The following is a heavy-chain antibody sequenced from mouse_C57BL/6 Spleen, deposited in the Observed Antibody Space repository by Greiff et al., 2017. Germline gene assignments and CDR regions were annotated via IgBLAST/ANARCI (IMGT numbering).Heavy chain of an antibody. Sequence: EVQLVESGGGLVKPGGSLKLSCAASGFTFSRYAMSWVRQTPEKRLEWVATISDGGSYTYYPDNVKGRFTISRDNAKNNLYLQMSHLKSEDTAMYYCASLTGTKAYWGQGTLVTVSA. CDR2: ISDGGSYT. CDR3: ASLTGTKAY. CDR1: GFTFSRYA. D-gene: IGHD4-1*01. J-gene: IGHJ3*01. V-gene: IGHV5-4*01.